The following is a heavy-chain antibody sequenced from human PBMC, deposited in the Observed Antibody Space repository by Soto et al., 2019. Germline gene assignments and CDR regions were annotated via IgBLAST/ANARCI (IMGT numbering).Heavy chain of an antibody. CDR3: AGDPGGGMAA. Sequence: QVQLQESGPGLVKPSETLSLTCTVSGGSISSYYWSWIRQPPGKGLEWIGYIYYSGSTNYNPSLKSRFTLSVDPSKNYCSLKLGAVTAAETAVYSCAGDPGGGMAAWGKGTTVTLPS. D-gene: IGHD3-10*01. CDR1: GGSISSYY. V-gene: IGHV4-59*01. J-gene: IGHJ6*04. CDR2: IYYSGST.